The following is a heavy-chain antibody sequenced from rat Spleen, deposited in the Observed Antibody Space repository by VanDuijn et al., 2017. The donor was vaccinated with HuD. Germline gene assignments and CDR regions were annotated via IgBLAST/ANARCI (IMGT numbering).Heavy chain of an antibody. J-gene: IGHJ2*01. CDR2: ISYDGSST. V-gene: IGHV5-7*01. CDR1: GFTFSDYN. CDR3: VRHDDY. Sequence: EVQLVESGGGLVQPGRSLKLSCAASGFTFSDYNMAWVRQAPKKGLEWVATISYDGSSTYYRDSVKGRFTISRDNAKSTLYLQMDSLRSEDTATYYCVRHDDYWGQGVMVTVSS.